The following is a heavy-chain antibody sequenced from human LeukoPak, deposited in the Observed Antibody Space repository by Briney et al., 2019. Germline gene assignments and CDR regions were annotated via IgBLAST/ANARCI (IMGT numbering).Heavy chain of an antibody. V-gene: IGHV4-59*01. CDR3: ARDDGFRSYGSFDY. Sequence: MTSETLSLTCTVSGGSISSYYWSWIRQPPGKGLEWIGYIYYSGSTYYNPSLKSRVTISVDTSKNQFSLKLSSVTAADTAVYYCARDDGFRSYGSFDYWGQGTLVTVSS. D-gene: IGHD5-18*01. CDR1: GGSISSYY. CDR2: IYYSGST. J-gene: IGHJ4*02.